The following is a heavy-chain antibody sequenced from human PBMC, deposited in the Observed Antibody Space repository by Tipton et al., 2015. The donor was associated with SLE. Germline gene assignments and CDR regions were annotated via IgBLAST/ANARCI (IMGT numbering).Heavy chain of an antibody. Sequence: TLSLTCTFSGGSISSGCFYWSWIRQPPGKGLGWIGYVYYSGSTNYSPSLNGRVTISLDTSKNQFSLKLSSVTAADTAVYYCARAPLRLGDVDWNYYMDVWGKGTTVTVSS. CDR3: ARAPLRLGDVDWNYYMDV. D-gene: IGHD3-16*01. V-gene: IGHV4-61*01. CDR2: VYYSGST. J-gene: IGHJ6*03. CDR1: GGSISSGCFY.